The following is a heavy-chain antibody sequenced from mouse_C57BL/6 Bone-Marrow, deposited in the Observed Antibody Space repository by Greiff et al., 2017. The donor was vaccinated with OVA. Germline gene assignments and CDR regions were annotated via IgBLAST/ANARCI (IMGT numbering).Heavy chain of an antibody. V-gene: IGHV1-78*01. CDR1: GYTFTAHT. CDR3: ARRRPRTVVATRWYCDV. J-gene: IGHJ1*03. D-gene: IGHD1-1*01. Sequence: VQLQQSDAELVQPGASVKISCKVSGYTFTAHTIHWMKQRPEQGLEWIGYIYPRDGSTKYNEKFTGKATLTAAKSSSTAYMQLNSLTSEDSAVYFCARRRPRTVVATRWYCDVWGTGTTVTVSS. CDR2: IYPRDGST.